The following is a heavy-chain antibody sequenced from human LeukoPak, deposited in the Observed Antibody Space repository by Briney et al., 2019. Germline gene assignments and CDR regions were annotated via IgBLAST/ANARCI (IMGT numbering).Heavy chain of an antibody. CDR3: ARRKNYGDNWGYAFDI. J-gene: IGHJ3*02. D-gene: IGHD4-23*01. Sequence: PSETLSLTCTVSGGSISSSSYYWGWIRQPPGKGLEWIGNINYSGSTYYNPSLKSRVTISVDTSKNQFSLKLSSVTAADTAVYYCARRKNYGDNWGYAFDIWGQGTMVTVSS. CDR2: INYSGST. CDR1: GGSISSSSYY. V-gene: IGHV4-39*01.